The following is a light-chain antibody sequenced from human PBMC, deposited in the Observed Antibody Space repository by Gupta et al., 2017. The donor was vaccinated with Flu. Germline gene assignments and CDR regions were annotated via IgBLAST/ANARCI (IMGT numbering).Light chain of an antibody. CDR1: SSNIGSNN. V-gene: IGLV1-44*01. CDR3: AAWDDSLNGHYV. Sequence: SVLPQPPPASATPGQRATISCSGSSSNIGSNNVNWYQQVPGTAPKLLIYGNSQRPSGVPDRFSGSKSGTSASLAISGLQSEDEADYYCAAWDDSLNGHYVFGTGTKVTAL. CDR2: GNS. J-gene: IGLJ1*01.